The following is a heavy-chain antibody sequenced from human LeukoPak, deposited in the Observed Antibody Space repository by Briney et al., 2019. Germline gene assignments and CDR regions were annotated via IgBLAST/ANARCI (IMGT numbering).Heavy chain of an antibody. D-gene: IGHD3-22*01. Sequence: SETLSLTCTVSGGSISSYDCSWIRQPPGKGLEWIGYIYYSGSTNYNPSLKSRVTISVDTSKTQFSLKLSSVTAADTAVYYCARDLGDYDSSGFDYWGQRTLVTVSS. CDR2: IYYSGST. CDR3: ARDLGDYDSSGFDY. V-gene: IGHV4-59*01. J-gene: IGHJ4*02. CDR1: GGSISSYD.